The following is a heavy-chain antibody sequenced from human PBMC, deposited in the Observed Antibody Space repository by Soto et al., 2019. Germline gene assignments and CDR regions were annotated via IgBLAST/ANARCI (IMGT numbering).Heavy chain of an antibody. D-gene: IGHD3-10*01. J-gene: IGHJ4*02. Sequence: SETLSLTCTVSGGSVTNSSYYWGWIRQSPGKGLEWIGSVYYRGRSYSKSSVKSRVTISVDTSKNRFSLSLNSVTASDTAVYFCARHRWGSGSYSGLLDFWGQGALVTVSS. V-gene: IGHV4-39*01. CDR3: ARHRWGSGSYSGLLDF. CDR2: VYYRGRS. CDR1: GGSVTNSSYY.